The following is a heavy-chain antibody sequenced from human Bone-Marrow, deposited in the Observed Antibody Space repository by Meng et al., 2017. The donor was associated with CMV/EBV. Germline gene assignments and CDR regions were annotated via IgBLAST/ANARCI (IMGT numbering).Heavy chain of an antibody. CDR1: GGSFSGYY. CDR2: INHSGST. V-gene: IGHV4-34*01. D-gene: IGHD4-11*01. CDR3: ARGSRTTVIRYYYYYYGMDV. Sequence: GSLRLSCAVYGGSFSGYYWSWIRQPPGKGLEWIGEINHSGSTNYNPSLKSRVTISVDTSKNQFSLKLSSVTAADTAVYYCARGSRTTVIRYYYYYYGMDVWGQGTTVTVSS. J-gene: IGHJ6*02.